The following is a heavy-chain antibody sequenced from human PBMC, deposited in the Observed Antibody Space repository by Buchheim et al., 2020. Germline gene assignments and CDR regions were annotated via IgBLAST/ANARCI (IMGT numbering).Heavy chain of an antibody. CDR1: GFTFSSYA. J-gene: IGHJ6*02. V-gene: IGHV3-23*01. CDR3: AKDKCGRFCGMSGTYYYYGMDV. D-gene: IGHD1-1*01. Sequence: EVQLLESGGGLVQPGGSLRLSCAASGFTFSSYAMSWVRQAPGKGLEWVSAISGSGGSTYYADSVKGRFTISRDNSKNTLYLQMNSLRAEDTAVYYCAKDKCGRFCGMSGTYYYYGMDVWGQGTT. CDR2: ISGSGGST.